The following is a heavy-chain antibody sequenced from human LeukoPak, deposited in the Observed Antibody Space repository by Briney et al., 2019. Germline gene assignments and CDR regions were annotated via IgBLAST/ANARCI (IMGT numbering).Heavy chain of an antibody. Sequence: SETLSLTCAVYGGSFSGYYWSWIRQPPGKGLEWIGYIYYSGSTNYNPSLKSRVTISVDTSKNQFSLKLSSVTAADTAVYYCARYDYGDGWFDPWGQGTLVTVSS. J-gene: IGHJ5*02. CDR3: ARYDYGDGWFDP. CDR1: GGSFSGYY. CDR2: IYYSGST. D-gene: IGHD4-17*01. V-gene: IGHV4-59*01.